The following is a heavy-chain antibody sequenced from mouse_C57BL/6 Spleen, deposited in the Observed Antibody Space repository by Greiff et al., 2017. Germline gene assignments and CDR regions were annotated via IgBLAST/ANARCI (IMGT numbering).Heavy chain of an antibody. Sequence: QVQLKQSGAELVKPGASVKISCKASGYAFSSYWMNWVKQRPGKGLEWIGQIYPGDGDTNYNGKFKGKATLTADKSSSPAYMQLSSLTSEDSTVYFGARDGSIYDDYDGLTWFAYWGQGTLVTVSA. CDR1: GYAFSSYW. J-gene: IGHJ3*01. CDR3: ARDGSIYDDYDGLTWFAY. CDR2: IYPGDGDT. V-gene: IGHV1-80*01. D-gene: IGHD2-4*01.